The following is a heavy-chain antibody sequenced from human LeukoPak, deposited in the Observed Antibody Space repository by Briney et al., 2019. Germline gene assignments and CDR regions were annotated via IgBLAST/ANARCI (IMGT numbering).Heavy chain of an antibody. V-gene: IGHV1-69*04. CDR1: GGTFISYA. CDR2: IIPIRGIA. Sequence: SVTVSCKASGGTFISYAISWVRQAPGQGLEWMGRIIPIRGIANYAQKFEGSVTIIAAKSTSTAYMELSSLRSEHTAVYYCARLLAMVNYDSNYFDYWGQGTLVTVSS. CDR3: ARLLAMVNYDSNYFDY. J-gene: IGHJ4*02. D-gene: IGHD3-22*01.